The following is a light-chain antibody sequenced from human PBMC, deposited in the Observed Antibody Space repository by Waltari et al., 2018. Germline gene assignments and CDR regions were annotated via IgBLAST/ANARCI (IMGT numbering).Light chain of an antibody. CDR3: QTGGFGIWV. CDR2: VNSDGSH. J-gene: IGLJ3*02. CDR1: SGPSSYA. Sequence: QLMLTQSPSSSASLGASVKLTCTLSSGPSSYAIAWHQQQPEKGPRYLMKVNSDGSHIKGDGIPDRFSVSSSGAERYLTISSLQSEDEADYYCQTGGFGIWVFGGGTKLTVL. V-gene: IGLV4-69*01.